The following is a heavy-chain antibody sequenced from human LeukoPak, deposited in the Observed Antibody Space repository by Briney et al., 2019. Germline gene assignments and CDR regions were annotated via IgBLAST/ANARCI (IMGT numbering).Heavy chain of an antibody. J-gene: IGHJ4*02. CDR2: IYYSGST. CDR3: ARHSARLCSGGSCYYDY. V-gene: IGHV4-39*01. D-gene: IGHD2-15*01. Sequence: SETLSLTCTVSGGSISSSGYYWGWIRQPPGKGLEGIGSIYYSGSTYYNPSLKSRVTISVDTSKNQFSLKLSSVTAADTAVYYCARHSARLCSGGSCYYDYWGQGTLVAVSS. CDR1: GGSISSSGYY.